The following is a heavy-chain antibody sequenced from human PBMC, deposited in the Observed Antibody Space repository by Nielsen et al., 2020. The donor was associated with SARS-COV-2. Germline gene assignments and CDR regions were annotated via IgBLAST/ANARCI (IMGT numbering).Heavy chain of an antibody. D-gene: IGHD3-16*01. V-gene: IGHV3-7*01. CDR3: ARDVGGYFDY. J-gene: IGHJ4*02. CDR1: GFTFSSYW. CDR2: IKQDGSEK. Sequence: GESLKISCAASGFTFSSYWMSWVRQAPGKGLEWVANIKQDGSEKYYVDSVKGRFTISRDNAKNSLYLQMNSLRDEDTAVYYCARDVGGYFDYWGQGTLVTVSS.